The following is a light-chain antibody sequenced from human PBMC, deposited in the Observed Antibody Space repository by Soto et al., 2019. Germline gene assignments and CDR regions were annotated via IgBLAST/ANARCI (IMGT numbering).Light chain of an antibody. J-gene: IGLJ1*01. CDR3: SSYTSSSTPHYV. V-gene: IGLV2-14*01. CDR1: SSDVGGYNY. Sequence: QSVLTQPASVSGSPGQSITISCTGTSSDVGGYNYVSWYQQHPGKASKLMIYDVNNRPSGVSNRFSGSKSGNTASLTISGLQAEDEADYYCSSYTSSSTPHYVFGTGTKVTVL. CDR2: DVN.